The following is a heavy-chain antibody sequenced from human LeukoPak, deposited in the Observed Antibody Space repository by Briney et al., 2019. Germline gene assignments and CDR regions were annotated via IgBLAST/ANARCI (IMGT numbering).Heavy chain of an antibody. D-gene: IGHD1-26*01. V-gene: IGHV3-23*01. CDR3: AKDFRSGNYYGGIVY. Sequence: PGGSLRLSCAASGFTFSTYTMYWVRHPPGKGLEWVSIIGSSGGGIHYADSVKGRFTISRDNSKNALYLQMNSLRAEDTAVYYCAKDFRSGNYYGGIVYWGQGTLVTVSS. CDR2: IGSSGGGI. J-gene: IGHJ4*02. CDR1: GFTFSTYT.